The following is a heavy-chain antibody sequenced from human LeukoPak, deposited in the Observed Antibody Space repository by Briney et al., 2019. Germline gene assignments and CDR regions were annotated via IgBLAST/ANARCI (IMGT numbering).Heavy chain of an antibody. V-gene: IGHV1-18*01. CDR1: GYTFTSYG. CDR2: ISAYNGNT. D-gene: IGHD6-13*01. CDR3: AREWQAAGFDY. J-gene: IGHJ4*02. Sequence: ASVKVSCKASGYTFTSYGISWVRQAPGHGLEWMGWISAYNGNTNYSQKLQGRVTMTTDTSTSTAYMELSSLRSEDTAVYYCAREWQAAGFDYWGQGTLVTVSS.